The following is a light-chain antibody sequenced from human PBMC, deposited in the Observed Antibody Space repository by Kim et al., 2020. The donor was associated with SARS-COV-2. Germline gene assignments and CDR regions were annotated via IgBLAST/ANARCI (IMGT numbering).Light chain of an antibody. Sequence: ASVGDRVTITCRASQDVGHYLAWSPQKPGKAPKLLIYRASTLQTGVPPRFSGSGSGTSFSLTITSLQPDDFATYYCHHYNTYSWAFGQGTKVDIK. CDR2: RAS. CDR3: HHYNTYSWA. CDR1: QDVGHY. V-gene: IGKV1-5*03. J-gene: IGKJ1*01.